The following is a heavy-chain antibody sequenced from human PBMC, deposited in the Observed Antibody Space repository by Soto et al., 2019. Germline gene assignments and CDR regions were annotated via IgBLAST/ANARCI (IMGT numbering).Heavy chain of an antibody. J-gene: IGHJ4*02. CDR3: ARDMDDSSDYGDY. CDR1: GFTFSRYW. Sequence: EVHLVESGGALVQPGGSLGLSCVVSGFTFSRYWMSWVRQAPGKGLEWVANIKEDGSEKYYVDSVRGRFTISRDNTKNSVYLQMSSLRAEDTAVYYCARDMDDSSDYGDYWGQGTLVTVSS. D-gene: IGHD4-4*01. V-gene: IGHV3-7*01. CDR2: IKEDGSEK.